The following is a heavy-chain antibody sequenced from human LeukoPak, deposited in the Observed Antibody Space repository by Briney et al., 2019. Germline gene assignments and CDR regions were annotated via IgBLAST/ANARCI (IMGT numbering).Heavy chain of an antibody. V-gene: IGHV3-30-3*01. CDR2: ISYDGSNK. D-gene: IGHD6-13*01. CDR1: GFTFSSYA. J-gene: IGHJ4*02. CDR3: ARDRRGRAAAGTYFDY. Sequence: GGSLRLSCAASGFTFSSYAMHWVRQAPGKGLEWVAVISYDGSNKYYADSVKGRFTISRDNSKNTLYLQMNSLRAEDTAVYYCARDRRGRAAAGTYFDYWGQGTLVTVSS.